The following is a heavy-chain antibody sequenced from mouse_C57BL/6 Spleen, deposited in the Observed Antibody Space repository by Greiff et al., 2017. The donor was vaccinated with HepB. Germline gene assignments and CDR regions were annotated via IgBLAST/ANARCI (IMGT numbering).Heavy chain of an antibody. D-gene: IGHD5-5*01. J-gene: IGHJ1*03. CDR3: ARSRKSSYLWYFDV. Sequence: QVQLKESGAELVKPGASVKISCKASGYAFSSYWMNWVKQRPGKGLEWIGQIYPGDGDTNYNGKFKGKATLTADKSSSTAYMQLSSLTSEDSAVYFCARSRKSSYLWYFDVWGTGTTVTVSS. CDR2: IYPGDGDT. V-gene: IGHV1-80*01. CDR1: GYAFSSYW.